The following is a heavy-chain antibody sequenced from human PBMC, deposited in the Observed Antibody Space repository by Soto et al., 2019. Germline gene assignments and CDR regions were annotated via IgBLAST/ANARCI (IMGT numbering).Heavy chain of an antibody. CDR1: GGTFSSYA. V-gene: IGHV1-69*01. D-gene: IGHD3-22*01. CDR3: ARGKHYYYSSGYYPFDY. J-gene: IGHJ4*02. CDR2: IIPIFGTA. Sequence: QVQLVQSGAEVKKPGSSVKVSCTASGGTFSSYAISWVRQAPGQGLEWMGGIIPIFGTANYAQKFQGRVTITADESTSTAYMELSSPRSEDTAVYYCARGKHYYYSSGYYPFDYRGQGTLVTVSS.